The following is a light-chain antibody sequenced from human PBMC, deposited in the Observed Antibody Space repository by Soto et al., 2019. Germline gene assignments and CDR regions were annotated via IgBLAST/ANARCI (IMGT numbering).Light chain of an antibody. CDR2: QDS. CDR3: QAWDSARV. J-gene: IGLJ2*01. V-gene: IGLV3-1*01. Sequence: SYELTQPPSVSVSPGQTASITCSGDKSGDKYACWYQQRPGQSPVLVIYQDSKRPSGIPERFSGSNSGNTATLTISGTQAMDEADYYCQAWDSARVFGGGTKVTVL. CDR1: KSGDKY.